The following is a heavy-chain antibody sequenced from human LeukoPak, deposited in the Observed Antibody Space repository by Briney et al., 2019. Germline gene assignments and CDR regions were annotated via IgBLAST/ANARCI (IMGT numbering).Heavy chain of an antibody. D-gene: IGHD3-10*01. CDR1: GGSISSGSYY. Sequence: SETLSLTCAVSGGSISSGSYYWSWIRQPAGKGLEWIGRIYTSGSTNYDPSLKSRVTISVDTSKNQFSLKLSSVTAADTAVYYCARTAGSGDYWGQGTLVTVSS. CDR2: IYTSGST. V-gene: IGHV4-61*02. CDR3: ARTAGSGDY. J-gene: IGHJ4*02.